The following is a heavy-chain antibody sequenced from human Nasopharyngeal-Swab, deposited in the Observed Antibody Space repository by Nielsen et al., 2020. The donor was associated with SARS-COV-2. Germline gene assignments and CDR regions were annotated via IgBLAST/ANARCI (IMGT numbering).Heavy chain of an antibody. V-gene: IGHV1-2*06. CDR1: GYTFTGYY. Sequence: ASVKVSCKASGYTFTGYYMHWVRQAPGQGLEWMGRINPNSGGTNYAQKFQGRVTMTRVTSISTGYMELSRLRSEDTAVYYCARDSVRGGSYRGGFDYWGQGTLVTVSS. D-gene: IGHD1-26*01. CDR2: INPNSGGT. CDR3: ARDSVRGGSYRGGFDY. J-gene: IGHJ4*02.